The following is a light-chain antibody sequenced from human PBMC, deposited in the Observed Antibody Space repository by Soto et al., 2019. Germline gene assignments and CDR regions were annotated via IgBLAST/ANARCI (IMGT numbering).Light chain of an antibody. Sequence: QSVLTQPPSASGTPGQRVFISCSGSSSNIGNNYVSWYQQLPGTAPKLLIYDNNKRPSGIPDRFSGSKSGTSATLGITGLQTGDEADYYCGTWDSSLSAGVVFGGGTKLTVL. CDR2: DNN. CDR3: GTWDSSLSAGVV. J-gene: IGLJ2*01. CDR1: SSNIGNNY. V-gene: IGLV1-51*01.